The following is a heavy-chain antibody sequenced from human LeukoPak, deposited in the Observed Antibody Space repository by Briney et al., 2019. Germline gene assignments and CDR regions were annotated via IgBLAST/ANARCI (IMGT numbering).Heavy chain of an antibody. CDR1: GFTFSSYS. CDR3: ARADSNYGAFDI. Sequence: GGSLRLSCAASGFTFSSYSMNWVRQAPGKGLEWVPSISSSSSYIYYEDSVKGRFTISRDNAKNSLYLQMNSLRAEDTAVYYCARADSNYGAFDIWGQGTMVTVSS. D-gene: IGHD4-11*01. V-gene: IGHV3-21*01. CDR2: ISSSSSYI. J-gene: IGHJ3*02.